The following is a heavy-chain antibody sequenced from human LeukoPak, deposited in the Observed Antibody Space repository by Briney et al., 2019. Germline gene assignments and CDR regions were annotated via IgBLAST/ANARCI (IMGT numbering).Heavy chain of an antibody. Sequence: SETLSLTCTVSGGSISSSSYYWGWIRQPPGKGLEWIGSIYYSGSTYYNPSLKTRFTISVDTSKNQFSLKLSSVTAADTAVYYCARLPSRTYYYDSKFDAFDIWGQGTMVTVSS. CDR1: GGSISSSSYY. V-gene: IGHV4-39*01. D-gene: IGHD3-22*01. CDR2: IYYSGST. CDR3: ARLPSRTYYYDSKFDAFDI. J-gene: IGHJ3*02.